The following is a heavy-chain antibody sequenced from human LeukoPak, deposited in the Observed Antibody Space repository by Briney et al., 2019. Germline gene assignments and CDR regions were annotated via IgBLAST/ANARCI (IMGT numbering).Heavy chain of an antibody. J-gene: IGHJ6*03. CDR1: GGSICSSAYY. CDR2: LSHSGSS. V-gene: IGHV4-39*07. CDR3: ARGVVPAARKVVYYYYMDV. Sequence: SETLSLTCTVSGGSICSSAYYWDWIRQPPGKGLEWIGTLSHSGSSYYNPSLKSRVTISVDTSKNQFSLNLSSVTAADTAVYYCARGVVPAARKVVYYYYMDVWGKGTTVTVSS. D-gene: IGHD2-2*01.